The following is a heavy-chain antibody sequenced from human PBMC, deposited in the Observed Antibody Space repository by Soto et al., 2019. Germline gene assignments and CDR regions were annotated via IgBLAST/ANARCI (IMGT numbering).Heavy chain of an antibody. CDR3: AKFPRGNYEPS. CDR2: LSYDGSEK. J-gene: IGHJ5*02. D-gene: IGHD3-3*01. CDR1: GFTFKNYG. Sequence: GGSLRLSCVVSGFTFKNYGIHWVRQAPGKGLEWVSVLSYDGSEKDYAASVRGRFTISRDNSKNTLYLQMNSLRTEDTAIYYCAKFPRGNYEPSWGQGTLVTVSS. V-gene: IGHV3-30*18.